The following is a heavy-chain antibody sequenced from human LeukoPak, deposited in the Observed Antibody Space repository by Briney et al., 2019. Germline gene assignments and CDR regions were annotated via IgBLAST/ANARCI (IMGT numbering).Heavy chain of an antibody. J-gene: IGHJ4*02. CDR1: GGSISSSSYY. V-gene: IGHV4-61*05. Sequence: PSETLSLTCTVSGGSISSSSYYWGWIRQPPGMGLEWIGYIYYSGSTNYNPSLKSRVTISVDTSKNQFSLKLSSVTAADTAVYYCARQSRYYYDSSGYYPNWGQGTLVTVSS. D-gene: IGHD3-22*01. CDR2: IYYSGST. CDR3: ARQSRYYYDSSGYYPN.